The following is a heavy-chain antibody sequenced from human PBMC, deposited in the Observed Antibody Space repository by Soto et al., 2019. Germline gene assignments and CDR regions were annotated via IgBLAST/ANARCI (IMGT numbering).Heavy chain of an antibody. CDR2: IYYSGST. V-gene: IGHV4-31*03. Sequence: QVQLQESGPGLMKPSQTLSLTCTVSGGSISSGGYYWSWSRQHPGKGLEWIGYIYYSGSTYYNPSLKSRVTISVDTSKNQFSLKLSSVTAADTAVYYCARPSFYSSSSHYMDVWGKGTTVTVSS. CDR1: GGSISSGGYY. CDR3: ARPSFYSSSSHYMDV. J-gene: IGHJ6*03. D-gene: IGHD6-6*01.